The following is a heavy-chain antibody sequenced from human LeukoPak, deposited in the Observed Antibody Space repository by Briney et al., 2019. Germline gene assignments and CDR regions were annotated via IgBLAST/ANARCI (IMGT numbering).Heavy chain of an antibody. Sequence: GASVKVSCKTSGYTFTSYGINWVRQAPGQGLEWMGGISAHNGNANYAQKFQGRVTMTTDTLATTAYMELRSLRSDDTAVYYCARDLERYYDLEGRSGYWGQGTLVTVSS. V-gene: IGHV1-18*01. D-gene: IGHD3-3*01. CDR3: ARDLERYYDLEGRSGY. CDR1: GYTFTSYG. J-gene: IGHJ4*02. CDR2: ISAHNGNA.